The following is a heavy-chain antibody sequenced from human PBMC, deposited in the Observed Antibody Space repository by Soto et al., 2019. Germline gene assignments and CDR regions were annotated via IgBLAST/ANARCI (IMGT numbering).Heavy chain of an antibody. J-gene: IGHJ6*03. Sequence: QVQLVQSGAEVKKPGASVKVSCKASGYTFTSYDINWVRQATGQGLEWMGWMNPNSGNTGYAQKFQGRVTMTRNTSISTAYMELSSLRSEDTAVYHCARESGYSSSWSYYYYMDVWGKGTTVTVSS. CDR2: MNPNSGNT. D-gene: IGHD6-13*01. CDR3: ARESGYSSSWSYYYYMDV. V-gene: IGHV1-8*01. CDR1: GYTFTSYD.